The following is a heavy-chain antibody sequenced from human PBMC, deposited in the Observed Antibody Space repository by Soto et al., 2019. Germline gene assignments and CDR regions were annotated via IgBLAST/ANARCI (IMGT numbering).Heavy chain of an antibody. D-gene: IGHD2-2*01. CDR1: GFSLTTTGVG. CDR3: AHDRGLAGSSRQFDF. J-gene: IGHJ4*02. V-gene: IGHV2-5*02. Sequence: QITLKESGPTVVKPTQTLTLTCTFSGFSLTTTGVGVGWIRQPPGKALEWLALIYWDDDKRYSPSLKTRLTMTKVTAKNQVVLTMTNMDPVDTATYYCAHDRGLAGSSRQFDFWGQGILVAVSA. CDR2: IYWDDDK.